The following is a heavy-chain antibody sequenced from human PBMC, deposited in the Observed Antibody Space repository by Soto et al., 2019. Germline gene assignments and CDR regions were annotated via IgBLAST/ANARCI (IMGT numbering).Heavy chain of an antibody. J-gene: IGHJ3*02. CDR2: INGNGYTI. CDR1: GFTFSSYE. Sequence: EVQLVESGGGLVQPGGSLRLSCAASGFTFSSYEMTWVRQAPGKGLEWVSSINGNGYTIYYADSVKGRFTISRDNAKNSLSMQMNSLRAEDKVVYFCARDVSGNYYVSGINDDAFDIWGQGTTVTVAS. CDR3: ARDVSGNYYVSGINDDAFDI. V-gene: IGHV3-48*03. D-gene: IGHD1-26*01.